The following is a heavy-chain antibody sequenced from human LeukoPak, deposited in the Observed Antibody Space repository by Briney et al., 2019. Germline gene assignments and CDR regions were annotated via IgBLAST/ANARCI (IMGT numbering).Heavy chain of an antibody. V-gene: IGHV4-59*01. CDR3: ARTRTYLDY. D-gene: IGHD1-7*01. J-gene: IGHJ4*02. CDR1: GGSISGYY. Sequence: SETLSPTCIVSGGSISGYYWSWLRQPPGRGLEWIGYISDTGTSIYNPSLKNRLSMLVDTSKNHFYLNLTSVTAADTAIYYCARTRTYLDYWGQGALVTVSS. CDR2: ISDTGTS.